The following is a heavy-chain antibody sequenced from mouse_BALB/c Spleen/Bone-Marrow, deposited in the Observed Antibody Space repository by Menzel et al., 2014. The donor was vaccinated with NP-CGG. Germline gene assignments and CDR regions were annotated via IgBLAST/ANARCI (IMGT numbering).Heavy chain of an antibody. V-gene: IGHV5-17*02. D-gene: IGHD2-1*01. CDR1: GFTFSSFG. CDR2: ISSGSSTI. CDR3: ARGGNFAWFAY. J-gene: IGHJ3*01. Sequence: EVQVVESGGGLVQPGGSRKLSCAASGFTFSSFGMHWVRQAPEKGLEWVAYISSGSSTIYYADTVKGPFTISRDNPKNTLFLQMTSLRSEDTAMYYCARGGNFAWFAYWGQGTLVTVSA.